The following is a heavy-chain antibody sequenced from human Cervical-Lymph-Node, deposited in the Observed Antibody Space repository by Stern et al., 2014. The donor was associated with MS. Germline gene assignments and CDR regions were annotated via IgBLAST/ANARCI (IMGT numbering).Heavy chain of an antibody. J-gene: IGHJ6*02. V-gene: IGHV3-13*04. CDR1: GFTLSIYD. Sequence: EVQLVESGGGLVQPGGSLRLSCAASGFTLSIYDMHWVRQITGKGLEWVSAISSNGDTYYSGSVKGRFTISRAVGMNSLFLQMNSLRAADTAVYFCARDVHGMDVWGQGTTVIVSS. CDR3: ARDVHGMDV. CDR2: ISSNGDT.